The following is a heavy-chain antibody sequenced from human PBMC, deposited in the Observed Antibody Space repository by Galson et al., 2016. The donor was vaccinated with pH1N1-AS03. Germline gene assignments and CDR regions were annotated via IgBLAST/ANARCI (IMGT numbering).Heavy chain of an antibody. CDR2: IYLDDAH. CDR1: GVSVPSSGLA. D-gene: IGHD3-16*01. CDR3: ALPNSWGNAFEI. J-gene: IGHJ3*02. Sequence: PALVKPTQTLTLTCSLSGVSVPSSGLAVGWFRLPPGKALEWLALIYLDDAHRFSPSLRNRLTITKDTSRNQADLTGANVDPLDTATYFCALPNSWGNAFEIWGPGTMVTVAS. V-gene: IGHV2-5*02.